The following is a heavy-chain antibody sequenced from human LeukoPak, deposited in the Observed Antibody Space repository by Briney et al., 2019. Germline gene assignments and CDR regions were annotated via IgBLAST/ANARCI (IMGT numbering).Heavy chain of an antibody. CDR3: ARKDCSGGSCYSRGAFDI. CDR1: GFTFSSYS. J-gene: IGHJ3*02. Sequence: GGSLRLSCAASGFTFSSYSMNWVRQAPGKGLEWVSSISSSSSYIYYADSVKGRFTISIDNAKNSLYLQMNSLRAEDTAVYYCARKDCSGGSCYSRGAFDIWGQGTMVTVSS. CDR2: ISSSSSYI. D-gene: IGHD2-15*01. V-gene: IGHV3-21*01.